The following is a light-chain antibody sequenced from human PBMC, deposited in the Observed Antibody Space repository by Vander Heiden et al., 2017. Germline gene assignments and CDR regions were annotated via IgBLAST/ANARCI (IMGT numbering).Light chain of an antibody. CDR2: GNS. CDR1: SSNVGARYD. J-gene: IGLJ3*02. CDR3: QCYDISLSAWV. V-gene: IGLV1-40*01. Sequence: QSVLTQPPSVSGAPGQTGTSSCTGGSSNVGARYDVHWYQQLPGTAPKLLIYGNSDRPSGVPDRFSVSKSDTSGSLAITGLQAEDEADYYCQCYDISLSAWVFGGGTRLTVL.